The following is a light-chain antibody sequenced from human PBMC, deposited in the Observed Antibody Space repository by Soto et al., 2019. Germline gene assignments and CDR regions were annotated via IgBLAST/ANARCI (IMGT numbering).Light chain of an antibody. V-gene: IGKV1-5*01. CDR3: QQYNSYSLYT. CDR1: QSSSNW. J-gene: IGKJ2*01. CDR2: DAS. Sequence: DIQMTQSPSTLSASVGDRVTITCRASQSSSNWLAWYQQKPGKAPKLLIYDASSLESGVPSRFSGSGSGTEFTLTISSLQPDDFATYYCQQYNSYSLYTFGQGTKRES.